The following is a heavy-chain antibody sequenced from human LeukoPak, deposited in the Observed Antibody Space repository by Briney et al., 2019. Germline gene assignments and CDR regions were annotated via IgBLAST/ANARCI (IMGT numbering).Heavy chain of an antibody. J-gene: IGHJ4*02. V-gene: IGHV1-46*01. CDR2: INPSAGST. Sequence: ASVKVSCRASGYTFTSHYMHWVRQAPGQGLEWMGIINPSAGSTSYPQKFQGRVTMTRDTSTSTVSMELSSLRSEDTAVYYCAAPGASGFVGNFWSGPLDFWGQGTLVTVSS. CDR3: AAPGASGFVGNFWSGPLDF. CDR1: GYTFTSHY. D-gene: IGHD3-3*01.